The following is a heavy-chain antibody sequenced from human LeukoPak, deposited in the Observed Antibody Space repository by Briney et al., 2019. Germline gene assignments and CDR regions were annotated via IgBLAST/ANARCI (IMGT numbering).Heavy chain of an antibody. D-gene: IGHD2-2*01. J-gene: IGHJ4*02. V-gene: IGHV3-23*01. CDR2: ISGSGGIT. CDR1: GFTFSSYT. Sequence: GSLRLSCAASGFTFSSYTMSWVRQAPGKGKEWVSLISGSGGITYYADSVKGRFTISRDNSKNTLYLQMDSLRAEDTAVYYCAKDSAVVGGPTTDWGQGTLVTVSS. CDR3: AKDSAVVGGPTTD.